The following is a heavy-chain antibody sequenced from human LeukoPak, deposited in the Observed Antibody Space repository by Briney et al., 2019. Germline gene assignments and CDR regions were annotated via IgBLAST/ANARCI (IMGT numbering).Heavy chain of an antibody. Sequence: GASVKVFCKAYGYTFTSYGISWVRQAPGQGLEWMGRIIPILGIANYAQKFQGRVTITADKSTSTAYMELSSLRSEDTAVYYCARLPGDGYNLISPGSSDDLYGMDVWGQGTTVTVSS. CDR1: GYTFTSYG. J-gene: IGHJ6*02. CDR2: IIPILGIA. CDR3: ARLPGDGYNLISPGSSDDLYGMDV. V-gene: IGHV1-69*04. D-gene: IGHD5-24*01.